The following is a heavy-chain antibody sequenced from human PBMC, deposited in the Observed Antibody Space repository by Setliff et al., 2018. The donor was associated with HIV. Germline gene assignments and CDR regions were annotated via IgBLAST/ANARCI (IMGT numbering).Heavy chain of an antibody. V-gene: IGHV4-59*01. J-gene: IGHJ4*02. CDR2: IYYSGST. CDR3: ARDSVGATAIDY. CDR1: GGSFSGYY. Sequence: SETLSLTCTVYGGSFSGYYWGWIRQPPGKGLEWIGSIYYSGSTNYNPSLKSRVTISVDTSKNQFSLKLSSVTAADTAVYYCARDSVGATAIDYWGQGTLVTVSS. D-gene: IGHD1-26*01.